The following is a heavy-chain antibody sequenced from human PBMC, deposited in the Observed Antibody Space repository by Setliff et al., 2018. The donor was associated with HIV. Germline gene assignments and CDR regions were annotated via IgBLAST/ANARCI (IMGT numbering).Heavy chain of an antibody. CDR3: ARQMTIPGVAVTPVDY. CDR2: VFYNGDT. CDR1: GGSIRSYY. D-gene: IGHD3-3*01. V-gene: IGHV4-59*08. J-gene: IGHJ4*02. Sequence: PSETLSLTCTVSGGSIRSYYWSWIRHAPAKGLEWVGYVFYNGDTAYNPPLKSRLTITVDTAKSQFSLKLTSVTAADTAVYYCARQMTIPGVAVTPVDYWGQGARVTV.